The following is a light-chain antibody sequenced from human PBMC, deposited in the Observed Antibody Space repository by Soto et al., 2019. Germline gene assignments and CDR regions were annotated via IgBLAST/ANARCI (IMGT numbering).Light chain of an antibody. CDR3: QQCNNWPRT. Sequence: EIVMTQSPATLSVSPGESATLSCRASQSISSDLAWYQQKPGQAPRLLIYGASTRATGIPARFSGSGSGTEFALTISSLQSEDFAVYYCQQCNNWPRTFGHGTKVEIK. CDR1: QSISSD. CDR2: GAS. J-gene: IGKJ1*01. V-gene: IGKV3-15*01.